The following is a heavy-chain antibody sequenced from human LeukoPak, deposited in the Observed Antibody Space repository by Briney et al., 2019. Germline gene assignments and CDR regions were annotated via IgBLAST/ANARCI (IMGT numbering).Heavy chain of an antibody. V-gene: IGHV3-48*01. CDR2: ISHDGSIA. J-gene: IGHJ5*02. D-gene: IGHD7-27*01. CDR1: GFSISIFS. Sequence: GGSLRLSCVATGFSISIFSMDWVRQTPGKGLEWISYISHDGSIAYYADSVKGRFTISRDNAKNSLYLQMNSLRAEDTAVYYCARGPSGWGSLDTWGQGTLVTVSS. CDR3: ARGPSGWGSLDT.